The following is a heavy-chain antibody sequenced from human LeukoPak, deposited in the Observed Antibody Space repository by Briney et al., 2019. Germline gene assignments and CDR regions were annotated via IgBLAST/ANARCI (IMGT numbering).Heavy chain of an antibody. V-gene: IGHV4-39*01. Sequence: SETLSLTCTVSGGSISRYYWNWIRQPPGKGLEWIGNIYYSGSTYYNPSLKSRVTIFVDTSKNQFSLKLSSVTAADTAVYYCARLGYGYSSGGEVQHWGQGTLVTVSS. CDR2: IYYSGST. J-gene: IGHJ1*01. CDR1: GGSISRYY. CDR3: ARLGYGYSSGGEVQH. D-gene: IGHD6-19*01.